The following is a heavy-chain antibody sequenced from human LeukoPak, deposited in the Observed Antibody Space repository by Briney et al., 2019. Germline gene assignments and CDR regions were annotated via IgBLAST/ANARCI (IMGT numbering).Heavy chain of an antibody. CDR2: INPAGSEK. D-gene: IGHD5-18*01. Sequence: GSLRLSCAASGFTLSDYWMSWVRQTPGKGLEWVASINPAGSEKYYVDSVKGRFTISRDNAKNSVYLQMNSLRVEDTAVYYCARGPGYSYGFSWGQGTLVTVSS. CDR3: ARGPGYSYGFS. J-gene: IGHJ4*02. CDR1: GFTLSDYW. V-gene: IGHV3-7*01.